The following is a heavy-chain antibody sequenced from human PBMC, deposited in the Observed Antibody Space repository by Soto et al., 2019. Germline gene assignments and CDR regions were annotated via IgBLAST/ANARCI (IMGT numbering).Heavy chain of an antibody. D-gene: IGHD3-10*01. Sequence: PSETLSLTCAVSGGSIDSGGYYWSWIRQHPGKGLEWIGYIYHSGSTYYNPSLKSRVTISVDTSKNQFSLKLSSVTAADTAVYYCAKGGSGSYSNAFDIWGQGTMVTVSS. CDR2: IYHSGST. V-gene: IGHV4-39*01. J-gene: IGHJ3*02. CDR1: GGSIDSGGYY. CDR3: AKGGSGSYSNAFDI.